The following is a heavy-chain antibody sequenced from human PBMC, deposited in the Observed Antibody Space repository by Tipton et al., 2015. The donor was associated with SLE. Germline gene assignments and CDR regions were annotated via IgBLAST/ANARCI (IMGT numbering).Heavy chain of an antibody. Sequence: LSLTCAVSGYSISSGYYWGWIRQPPGKGLEWIGSIYHSGSTYYNPSLKSRVTISVDTSKNQFSLKLSSVTAADTAVYYCARRRGGAFDIWGQGTMVTVSS. CDR1: GYSISSGYY. V-gene: IGHV4-38-2*01. CDR3: ARRRGGAFDI. D-gene: IGHD2-15*01. CDR2: IYHSGST. J-gene: IGHJ3*02.